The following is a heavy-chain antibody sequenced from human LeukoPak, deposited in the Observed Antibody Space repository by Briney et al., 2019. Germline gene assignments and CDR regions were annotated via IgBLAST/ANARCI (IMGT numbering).Heavy chain of an antibody. CDR2: IYYSGST. CDR1: GGSISSGGYY. D-gene: IGHD6-19*01. J-gene: IGHJ4*02. Sequence: SQTLSLTCTVSGGSISSGGYYWSWIRQHPGKGLEWIGYIYYSGSTYYNPSLKSRVTISVDTSKNQFSLKLSSVTAADTAVYYCARGYSSGWSSDYWGQGTLVTVSS. CDR3: ARGYSSGWSSDY. V-gene: IGHV4-31*03.